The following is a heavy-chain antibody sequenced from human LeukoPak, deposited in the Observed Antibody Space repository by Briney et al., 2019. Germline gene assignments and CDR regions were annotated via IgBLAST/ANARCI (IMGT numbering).Heavy chain of an antibody. Sequence: GGSLRLSCSASGFSFSHFALHWVRQAPGKGLEYVSSISSNGGNTYHADSVKGRFTISRDNSKNTLYLQMSILRAEDTAVYYCVKSDNTAGATYFDFWGQGTLVTVSS. D-gene: IGHD5-18*01. V-gene: IGHV3-64D*09. CDR3: VKSDNTAGATYFDF. CDR2: ISSNGGNT. J-gene: IGHJ4*02. CDR1: GFSFSHFA.